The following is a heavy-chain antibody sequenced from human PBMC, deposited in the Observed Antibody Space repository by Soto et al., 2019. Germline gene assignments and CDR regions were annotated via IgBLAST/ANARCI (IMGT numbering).Heavy chain of an antibody. Sequence: EVQLVESGGGLVQPGRSLRLSCAASGFSFDDNAMHWVRQAPGRGLEWVSGIAWSSGYIGYADSVKGRFTISKDNAKNSVYLKMNSLRPEDTAVYYCAKGTYDSSGYYTAPDDWGQGTLVTVSS. D-gene: IGHD3-22*01. CDR2: IAWSSGYI. CDR3: AKGTYDSSGYYTAPDD. CDR1: GFSFDDNA. V-gene: IGHV3-9*01. J-gene: IGHJ4*02.